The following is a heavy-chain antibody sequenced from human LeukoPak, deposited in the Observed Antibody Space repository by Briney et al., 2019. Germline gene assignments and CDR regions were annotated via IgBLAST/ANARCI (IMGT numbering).Heavy chain of an antibody. CDR2: ISYDGSNK. Sequence: SGGSLRLSCAASGFTFSSYAMHWVRQAPGKGLEWVAVISYDGSNKYYADSVKGRFTISRDNSKNTLYLQMNSLRAEDTAVYYCARDQIDHEYDFWSGYMAHWGQGTLVTVSS. CDR3: ARDQIDHEYDFWSGYMAH. V-gene: IGHV3-30-3*01. D-gene: IGHD3-3*01. J-gene: IGHJ4*02. CDR1: GFTFSSYA.